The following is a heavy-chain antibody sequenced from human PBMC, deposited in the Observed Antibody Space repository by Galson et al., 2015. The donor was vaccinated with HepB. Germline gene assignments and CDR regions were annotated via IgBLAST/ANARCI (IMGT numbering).Heavy chain of an antibody. D-gene: IGHD5-18*01. Sequence: LVKVSCKASGYTFTSYAMHWVRQAPGQGLEWMGGIIPIFGTANYAQKFQGRVTITADESTSTAYMELSSLRSEDTAVYYCARGGWIQLWFSPSVTYVDTWGQGTLVTVSS. CDR3: ARGGWIQLWFSPSVTYVDT. V-gene: IGHV1-69*13. CDR1: GYTFTSYA. CDR2: IIPIFGTA. J-gene: IGHJ5*02.